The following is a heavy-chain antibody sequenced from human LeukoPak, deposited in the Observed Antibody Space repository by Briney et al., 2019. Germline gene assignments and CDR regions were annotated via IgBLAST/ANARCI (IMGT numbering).Heavy chain of an antibody. CDR1: GFIFSDYW. J-gene: IGHJ3*02. CDR2: INSDGSST. V-gene: IGHV3-74*01. CDR3: ARFYDCGGDCYSWYAFDI. Sequence: GGSLRLSCAASGFIFSDYWMHWVRQAPGKGLVWVSRINSDGSSTSHADSVKGRFTISRDNAKNTLYLQMNSLRAEDTAVYYCARFYDCGGDCYSWYAFDIWGQGTMVTVSS. D-gene: IGHD2-21*02.